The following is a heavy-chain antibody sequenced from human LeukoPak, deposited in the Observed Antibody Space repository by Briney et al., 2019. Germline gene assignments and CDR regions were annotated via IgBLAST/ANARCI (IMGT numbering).Heavy chain of an antibody. D-gene: IGHD3-3*01. J-gene: IGHJ6*03. CDR3: AKQPIRFLEWLHNYYMDV. V-gene: IGHV3-23*01. Sequence: GGSLRLSCAASGFTFSSYAMSWVRQAPGKGLEWVSAISGSGGSTYYADSVKGRFTISRDNSKNTLYLQMNSLRAEDTAVYYCAKQPIRFLEWLHNYYMDVWGKGTTVTVSS. CDR2: ISGSGGST. CDR1: GFTFSSYA.